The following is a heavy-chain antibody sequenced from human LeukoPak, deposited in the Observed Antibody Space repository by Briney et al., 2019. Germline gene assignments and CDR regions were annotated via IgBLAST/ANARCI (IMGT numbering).Heavy chain of an antibody. CDR2: IYYGGST. CDR1: GGSISSYY. CDR3: ARESTTVAGTFDY. D-gene: IGHD6-19*01. Sequence: SETLSLTCTVSGGSISSYYWTWIRQPPGKGLEWIGYIYYGGSTNYNPSLKSRVTISVDTSTNQFSLKLSSMTAADTAVYFCARESTTVAGTFDYWGQGTLVTVSS. J-gene: IGHJ4*02. V-gene: IGHV4-59*12.